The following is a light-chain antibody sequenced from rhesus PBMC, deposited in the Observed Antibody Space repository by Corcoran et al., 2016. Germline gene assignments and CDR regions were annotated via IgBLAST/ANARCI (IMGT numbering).Light chain of an antibody. V-gene: IGKV1-22*01. CDR1: QGISSW. Sequence: DIQMTQSPSSLSASVGDKVTITCHASQGISSWLTWYQQKPGKAPKLLILKASSLQSGVTSRFIGSGSGTDYTRNISSLQSEDFATYYCLQYSSSPPWTFGQGTKVEI. CDR2: KAS. CDR3: LQYSSSPPWT. J-gene: IGKJ1*01.